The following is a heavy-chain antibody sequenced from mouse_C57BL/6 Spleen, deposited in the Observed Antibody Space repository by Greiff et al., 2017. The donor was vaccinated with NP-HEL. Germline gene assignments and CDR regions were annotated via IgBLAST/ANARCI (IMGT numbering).Heavy chain of an antibody. J-gene: IGHJ3*01. V-gene: IGHV1-53*01. CDR2: INPSNGGT. CDR1: GYTFTSYW. CDR3: AREGDGYLTGFAY. Sequence: VQLQQPGTELVKPGASVKLSCKASGYTFTSYWLHWVKQRPGQGLEWIGNINPSNGGTNYNEKFNSKATLTVDKSSSTAYMQLSSLTSEDSAVYYCAREGDGYLTGFAYWGQGTLVTVSA. D-gene: IGHD2-3*01.